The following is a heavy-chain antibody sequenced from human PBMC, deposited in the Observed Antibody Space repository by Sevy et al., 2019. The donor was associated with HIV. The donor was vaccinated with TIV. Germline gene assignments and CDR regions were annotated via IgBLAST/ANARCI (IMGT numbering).Heavy chain of an antibody. Sequence: GGSLRLSCAASGFTFSSYVMHWVRQAPGKGLEWVALIWYDGTIKYYADSVKGGFTISRDNSKDTLFLQMNSLTPEDTAVYYCARGGGYRDGDGYSIVYWGQGALVTDSS. D-gene: IGHD2-21*02. J-gene: IGHJ4*02. CDR1: GFTFSSYV. CDR2: IWYDGTIK. V-gene: IGHV3-33*08. CDR3: ARGGGYRDGDGYSIVY.